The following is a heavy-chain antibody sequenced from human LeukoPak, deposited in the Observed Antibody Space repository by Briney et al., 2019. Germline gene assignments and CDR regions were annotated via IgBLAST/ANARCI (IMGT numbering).Heavy chain of an antibody. J-gene: IGHJ4*02. CDR1: GGSISSYY. CDR3: ARGRLDSSRLRSTYFDY. Sequence: SETLSLTCTVSGGSISSYYWSWIRQPPGKGLEWMGYIYTSGSTNYNPSLKSRVTISVDTSKNQFSLKLRSVTAADTAVYYCARGRLDSSRLRSTYFDYWGQGKLVTVSS. V-gene: IGHV4-4*09. CDR2: IYTSGST. D-gene: IGHD6-13*01.